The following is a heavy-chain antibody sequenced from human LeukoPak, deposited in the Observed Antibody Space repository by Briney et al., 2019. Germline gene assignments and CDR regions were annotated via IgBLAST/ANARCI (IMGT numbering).Heavy chain of an antibody. CDR2: INWNGGST. CDR1: GFTFDDYG. J-gene: IGHJ3*02. Sequence: GGSLRLSCAASGFTFDDYGMSWVRQAPGKGLVWVSGINWNGGSTGYADSVKGRFTISRDNAKNSLYLQMNSLRAEDTALYYCARLGSGSGYTHDAFDIWGQGTMVTVSS. CDR3: ARLGSGSGYTHDAFDI. V-gene: IGHV3-20*04. D-gene: IGHD3-22*01.